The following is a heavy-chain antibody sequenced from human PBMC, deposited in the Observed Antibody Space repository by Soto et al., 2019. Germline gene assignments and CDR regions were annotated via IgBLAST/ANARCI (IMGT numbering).Heavy chain of an antibody. CDR3: ARHLVDDAFDI. CDR1: GGSIPRHY. V-gene: IGHV4-59*08. Sequence: QVQVQESGPGLVKPSETLSLTCTVSGGSIPRHYSSWIRQPPGKGLEWIGYMHYSGSTSYNPSLKSRVTISLDASKNQFSLKLSSVTAADTAVYYCARHLVDDAFDIWGQGTMVTVSS. J-gene: IGHJ3*02. CDR2: MHYSGST.